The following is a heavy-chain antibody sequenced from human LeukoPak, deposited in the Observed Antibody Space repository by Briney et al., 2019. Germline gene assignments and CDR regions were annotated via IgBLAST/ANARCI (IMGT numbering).Heavy chain of an antibody. V-gene: IGHV1-69*05. J-gene: IGHJ4*02. CDR1: GGTFSSYA. CDR3: ARDPPHDSITMVRGSDY. D-gene: IGHD3-10*01. Sequence: SVKVSCKASGGTFSSYAISWVRQAPGQGLEWMGRIIPIFGTANYAQKFQGRVTTTTDESTSTAYMELSSLRSEDTAVYYCARDPPHDSITMVRGSDYWGQGTLVTVSS. CDR2: IIPIFGTA.